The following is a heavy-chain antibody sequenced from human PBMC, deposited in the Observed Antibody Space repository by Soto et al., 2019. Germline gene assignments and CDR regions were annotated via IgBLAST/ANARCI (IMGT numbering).Heavy chain of an antibody. CDR2: ISWNSGSI. V-gene: IGHV3-9*01. CDR3: AKTMRYNWYYFDY. J-gene: IGHJ4*02. CDR1: GFTFDDYA. Sequence: GGSLRLSCAASGFTFDDYAMHWVRQAPGKGLEWVSGISWNSGSIGYADSVKGRFTISRDNAKNSLYLQMNSLRAEDTALYYGAKTMRYNWYYFDYWGQGTLVTVSS. D-gene: IGHD1-1*01.